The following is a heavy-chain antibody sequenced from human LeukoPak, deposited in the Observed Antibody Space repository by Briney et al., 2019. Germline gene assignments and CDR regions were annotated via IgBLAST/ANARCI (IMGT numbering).Heavy chain of an antibody. D-gene: IGHD5-18*01. CDR3: ARLSGYSYGYPYFDY. Sequence: SETLSLTCTVSGGSISSYYWSWIRQPPGKGLEWIGHIYTSGSTNYNPSLKSRVTISVDTSKNQFSLKLSSVTAADTAVYYCARLSGYSYGYPYFDYWGQGTLVTVSS. CDR1: GGSISSYY. V-gene: IGHV4-4*09. J-gene: IGHJ4*02. CDR2: IYTSGST.